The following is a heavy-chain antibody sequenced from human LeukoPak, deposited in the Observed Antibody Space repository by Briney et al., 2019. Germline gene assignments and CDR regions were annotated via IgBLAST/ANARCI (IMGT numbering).Heavy chain of an antibody. Sequence: PGGSLRLSCAASGFTFDESTMQWVRQGPGKGLEWVALIMWDGGSTYYADSVKGRFTISRDNSKNFVYLQMSSLRTEDTALYYCAKGNHYTSEQYNGFAPWGQGTLVTVSS. D-gene: IGHD2-2*02. J-gene: IGHJ5*02. CDR2: IMWDGGST. V-gene: IGHV3-43*01. CDR3: AKGNHYTSEQYNGFAP. CDR1: GFTFDEST.